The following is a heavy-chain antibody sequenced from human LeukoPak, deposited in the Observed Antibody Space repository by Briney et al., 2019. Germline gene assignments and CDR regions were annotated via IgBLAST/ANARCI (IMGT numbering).Heavy chain of an antibody. Sequence: RGESLKISCKGSGYSFTSYWIGWVRQMPGKGLEWMGIIYPGDSDTRYSPSFQGQVTISADKSISTAYLQWSSLKASDTAMYYCARPMIHSDCSGGSCYSFWFDPWGQGTLVTVSS. CDR2: IYPGDSDT. V-gene: IGHV5-51*01. D-gene: IGHD2-15*01. CDR3: ARPMIHSDCSGGSCYSFWFDP. J-gene: IGHJ5*02. CDR1: GYSFTSYW.